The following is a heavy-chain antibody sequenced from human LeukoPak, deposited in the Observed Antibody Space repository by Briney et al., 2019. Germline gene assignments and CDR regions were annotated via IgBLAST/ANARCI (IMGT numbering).Heavy chain of an antibody. Sequence: GGSLRLSCAAPGFTVSSNYMSWVRQAPGKGLEWVSVIYSGGSTYYADSVKGRFTISRDNSENTLYLQMNNLRAEDTAAYYCAKDTIFGVIIEGNDAFDIWGQGTMVTVSS. CDR3: AKDTIFGVIIEGNDAFDI. CDR1: GFTVSSNY. CDR2: IYSGGST. V-gene: IGHV3-53*05. D-gene: IGHD3-3*01. J-gene: IGHJ3*02.